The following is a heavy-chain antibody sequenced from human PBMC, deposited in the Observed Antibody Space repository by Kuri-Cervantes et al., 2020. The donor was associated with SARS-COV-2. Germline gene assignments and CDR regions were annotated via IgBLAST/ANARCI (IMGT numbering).Heavy chain of an antibody. CDR1: GYTFTSYC. V-gene: IGHV1-18*04. J-gene: IGHJ4*02. CDR2: ISTYNGNT. D-gene: IGHD1-7*01. CDR3: ARVRKITGTTPDY. Sequence: ASVKVSCKASGYTFTSYCITWVRQAPGQGLEWMGWISTYNGNTNYAQKLQGRVTMTTDTSTSTAYMGLRSLRSDDTAVYYCARVRKITGTTPDYWGQGTLVTVSS.